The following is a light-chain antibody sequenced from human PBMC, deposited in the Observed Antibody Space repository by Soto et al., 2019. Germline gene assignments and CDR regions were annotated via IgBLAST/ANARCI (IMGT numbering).Light chain of an antibody. CDR3: QGRNNSSIA. J-gene: IGKJ5*01. CDR2: DAS. Sequence: EFVLTQSPATLSLSLGERATLSCRASQSVSSYLDWYQQKPGQAPRLLIYDASNRATGIPARFSGTGSGTDFTLTINSLQPEDFAVYYCQGRNNSSIAFGRGTRLETK. CDR1: QSVSSY. V-gene: IGKV3-11*01.